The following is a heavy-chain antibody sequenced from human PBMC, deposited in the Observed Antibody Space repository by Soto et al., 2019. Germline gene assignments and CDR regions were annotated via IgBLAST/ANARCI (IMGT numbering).Heavy chain of an antibody. J-gene: IGHJ3*02. D-gene: IGHD3-3*01. CDR1: GYTFTSYA. Sequence: ASVKVSCKASGYTFTSYAMHWVRQAPGQRLEWMGWINAGNGNTKYSQKFQGRVTITRDTSASTAYMELSSLRSEDTAVYYCARHLVYYAFWSGYYDAFDIWGQGTMVTVSS. CDR2: INAGNGNT. V-gene: IGHV1-3*01. CDR3: ARHLVYYAFWSGYYDAFDI.